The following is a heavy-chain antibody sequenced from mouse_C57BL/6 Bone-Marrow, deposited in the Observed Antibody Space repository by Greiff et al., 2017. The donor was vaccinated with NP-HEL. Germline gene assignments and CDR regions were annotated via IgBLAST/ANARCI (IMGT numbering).Heavy chain of an antibody. V-gene: IGHV1-59*01. J-gene: IGHJ3*01. CDR3: ARDDYDWFAY. Sequence: QVQLQQPGAELVRPGTSVKLSCKASGYTFTSYWMHWVKQRPGQGLEWIGVIDPSDSYTNYNQKFKGKATLTVDTSSSTAYMQLSSLTSEDSAGDYGARDDYDWFAYWGQGTLVTVSA. CDR1: GYTFTSYW. D-gene: IGHD2-4*01. CDR2: IDPSDSYT.